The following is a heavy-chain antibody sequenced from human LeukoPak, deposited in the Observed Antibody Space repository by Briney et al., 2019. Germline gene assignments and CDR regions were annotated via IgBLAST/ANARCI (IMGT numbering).Heavy chain of an antibody. CDR3: ARHEYSGSYYGLSWFDP. CDR1: GGSISSSGYY. CDR2: IYYSGST. D-gene: IGHD1-26*01. Sequence: PSETLSLTCTVSGGSISSSGYYWGWIRQPPGKGLEWIASIYYSGSTYYNPSLKSRVTISVDTSKNQLSLRLSSLTAADTAVYYCARHEYSGSYYGLSWFDPWGQGTLVTVSS. V-gene: IGHV4-39*01. J-gene: IGHJ5*02.